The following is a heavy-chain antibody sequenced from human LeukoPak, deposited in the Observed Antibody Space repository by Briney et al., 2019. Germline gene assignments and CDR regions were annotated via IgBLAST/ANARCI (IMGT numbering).Heavy chain of an antibody. J-gene: IGHJ4*02. CDR3: ARVPSGGPFDY. CDR2: IIPIFGTA. CDR1: GGTFSSYA. D-gene: IGHD2-15*01. Sequence: GASVKVSCKASGGTFSSYAISWVRQAPGQGLEWMGGIIPIFGTANYAQKFQGRVTITADESTSTAYMELRSLTSDDTAVYFCARVPSGGPFDYWGQGTLVPVSS. V-gene: IGHV1-69*13.